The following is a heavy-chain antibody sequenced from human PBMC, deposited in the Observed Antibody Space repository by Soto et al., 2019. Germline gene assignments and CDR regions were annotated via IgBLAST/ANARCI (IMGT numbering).Heavy chain of an antibody. D-gene: IGHD3-22*01. CDR1: GGTFSSYA. V-gene: IGHV1-69*01. CDR3: ARGGYYDSSGYYSNYYYGMDV. CDR2: IIPIFGTA. Sequence: QVQLVQSGAEVKKPGSSVKVSCKASGGTFSSYAISWVRQAPGQGLEWMGGIIPIFGTANYAQKFQGRVTITADESTSPAYMELSSLRSEDTAVYYCARGGYYDSSGYYSNYYYGMDVWGQGTTVTVSS. J-gene: IGHJ6*02.